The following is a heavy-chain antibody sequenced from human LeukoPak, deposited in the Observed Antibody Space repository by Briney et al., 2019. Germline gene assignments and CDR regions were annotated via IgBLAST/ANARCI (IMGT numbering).Heavy chain of an antibody. Sequence: GGSLRLSCAASGLTLKNYDMNWVRQAPGKGLEWVSFLSSTSRTEYYADSVKDRFTISRDSAKNSLYLQMNSLRAEDTAVYYCARDGGGHLDYWGQGTLVTVSS. CDR2: LSSTSRTE. J-gene: IGHJ4*02. CDR1: GLTLKNYD. V-gene: IGHV3-48*01. D-gene: IGHD2-21*01. CDR3: ARDGGGHLDY.